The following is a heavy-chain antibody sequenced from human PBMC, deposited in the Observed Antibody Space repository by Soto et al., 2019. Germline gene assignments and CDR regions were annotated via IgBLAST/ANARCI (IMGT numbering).Heavy chain of an antibody. CDR1: GYSFTSYW. Sequence: PGESLKISCKGSGYSFTSYWISWVRQMPGKGLEWMGRIDPSDSYTNYSPSFQGHVTISADKSISTAYLQWSSLKASDTAMYYCARPLGYCSGGSCYFAFDIWGQGTMVTVSS. CDR2: IDPSDSYT. J-gene: IGHJ3*02. V-gene: IGHV5-10-1*01. D-gene: IGHD2-15*01. CDR3: ARPLGYCSGGSCYFAFDI.